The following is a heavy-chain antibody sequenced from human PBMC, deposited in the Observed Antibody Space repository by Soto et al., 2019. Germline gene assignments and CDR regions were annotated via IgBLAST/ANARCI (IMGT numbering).Heavy chain of an antibody. CDR2: TYYRSKWYN. Sequence: TLSLTCAISGDSVSSNSAAWNWIRQSPSRGLEWLGRTYYRSKWYNDYAVSVKSRITINPDTSKNQFSLQLNSVTPEDTAVYYCARESIAVAGTTGDYYYGMDVWGQGTTVTVSS. J-gene: IGHJ6*02. D-gene: IGHD6-19*01. CDR1: GDSVSSNSAA. V-gene: IGHV6-1*01. CDR3: ARESIAVAGTTGDYYYGMDV.